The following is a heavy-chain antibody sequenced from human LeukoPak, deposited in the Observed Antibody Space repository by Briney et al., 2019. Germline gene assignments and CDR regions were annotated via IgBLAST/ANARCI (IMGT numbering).Heavy chain of an antibody. CDR3: AKDRAASPTFSNGD. V-gene: IGHV3-30*02. CDR2: LKNDGSSK. D-gene: IGHD2/OR15-2a*01. CDR1: EFTFSSYG. Sequence: GGSLRLSCAASEFTFSSYGMRWVRQAPGKGLEWVAFLKNDGSSKYYADSVKGRFTISRDNSKNTLYLQMNSLRAEDTAVYYCAKDRAASPTFSNGDWGQGTLVTVSS. J-gene: IGHJ4*02.